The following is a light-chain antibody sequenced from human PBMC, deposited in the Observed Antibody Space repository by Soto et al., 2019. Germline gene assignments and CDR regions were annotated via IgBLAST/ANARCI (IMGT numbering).Light chain of an antibody. V-gene: IGKV3-15*01. CDR3: QQYNNWPRCT. Sequence: EIVMTHSPATLSVSPGERATLSCRASQSVNSNLAWYQQKPGQAPRLLIHGASTRATGIPARFSGSGSGTDFTVTISSLESEDFAVYDCQQYNNWPRCTVGQGTKVDIK. J-gene: IGKJ1*01. CDR1: QSVNSN. CDR2: GAS.